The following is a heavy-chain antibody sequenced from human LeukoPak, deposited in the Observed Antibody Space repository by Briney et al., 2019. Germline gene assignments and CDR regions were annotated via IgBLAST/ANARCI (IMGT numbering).Heavy chain of an antibody. D-gene: IGHD3-10*01. J-gene: IGHJ4*02. CDR1: GGSFSGYY. CDR2: INHSGST. Sequence: SETLSLTCAVYGGSFSGYYWSWIRQPPGKGLEWIGEINHSGSTNYNPSLKSRVTISVDTSKNQFSLKLSSVTAADTAVYYCARYYGSGSYYYWGQGTLVTVSS. CDR3: ARYYGSGSYYY. V-gene: IGHV4-34*01.